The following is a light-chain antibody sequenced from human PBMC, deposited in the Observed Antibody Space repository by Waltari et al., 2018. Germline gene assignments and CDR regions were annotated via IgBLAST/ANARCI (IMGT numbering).Light chain of an antibody. CDR3: QSYDSSLSGSL. Sequence: QSVLTQPPSVSGAPGQRVTISCTGTNSNVGARYDVHWYQQVPGTAPKLLIYSNNRRPSGVPDRCSGSHSGTSASLTISGLQPEDEADYYCQSYDSSLSGSLFGGGTKVTVL. CDR2: SNN. J-gene: IGLJ2*01. CDR1: NSNVGARYD. V-gene: IGLV1-40*01.